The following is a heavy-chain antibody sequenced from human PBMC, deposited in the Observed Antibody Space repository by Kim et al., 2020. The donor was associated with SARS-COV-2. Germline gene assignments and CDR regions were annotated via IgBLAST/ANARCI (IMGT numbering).Heavy chain of an antibody. CDR1: GFTFSNYA. CDR2: ISHTGAST. J-gene: IGHJ4*02. D-gene: IGHD7-27*01. Sequence: GGSLRLSCTASGFTFSNYAMTWVRHVAGEGLQWISSISHTGASTHSADSLKGRFTISRDNSENTVFLQMDRLAAEDTGMYYCAKYVRLGVIDSWGQGTLVTVSS. CDR3: AKYVRLGVIDS. V-gene: IGHV3-23*01.